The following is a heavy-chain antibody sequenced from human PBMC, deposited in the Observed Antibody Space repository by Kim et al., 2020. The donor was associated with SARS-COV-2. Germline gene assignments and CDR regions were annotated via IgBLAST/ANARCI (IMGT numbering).Heavy chain of an antibody. J-gene: IGHJ4*02. CDR3: ARDDSGWYFHY. Sequence: GGSLRLSCEASGFTFSSYSMNWVRQAPGKGLEWVSYITSSSNDIHYADSVRGRFTLSRDSAKNSLYLQMNSLQDEDTAVYYCARDDSGWYFHYWGQGTLVTVSS. V-gene: IGHV3-48*02. CDR2: ITSSSNDI. CDR1: GFTFSSYS. D-gene: IGHD6-19*01.